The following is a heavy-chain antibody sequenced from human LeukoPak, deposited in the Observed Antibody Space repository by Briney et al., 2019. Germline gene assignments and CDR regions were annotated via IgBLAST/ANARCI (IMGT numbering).Heavy chain of an antibody. CDR3: ARAVNSLAYYDFWSGYGNWFDP. CDR2: ISSSSSYT. CDR1: GFTFSSYA. V-gene: IGHV3-21*05. J-gene: IGHJ5*02. D-gene: IGHD3-3*01. Sequence: GGSLRLSCAASGFTFSSYAMHWVRQAPGKGLEWVSYISSSSSYTNYADSVKGRFTISRDNAKNSLYLQMNSLRAEDTVVYYCARAVNSLAYYDFWSGYGNWFDPWGQGTLVTVSS.